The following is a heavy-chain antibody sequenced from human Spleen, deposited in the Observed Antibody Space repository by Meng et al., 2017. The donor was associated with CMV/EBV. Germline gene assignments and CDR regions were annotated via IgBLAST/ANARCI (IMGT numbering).Heavy chain of an antibody. V-gene: IGHV3-21*01. CDR3: ARELLMTTVTTYYYYYYGMDV. CDR1: GFTFSSYS. J-gene: IGHJ6*02. Sequence: GESLKISCAASGFTFSSYSMNWVRQAPGKGLEWVSSISSNRNYIYYADSVKGRFTISRDNAKNSLYLQMNSLRAEDTAVYYCARELLMTTVTTYYYYYYGMDVWGQGTTVTVSS. CDR2: ISSNRNYI. D-gene: IGHD4-17*01.